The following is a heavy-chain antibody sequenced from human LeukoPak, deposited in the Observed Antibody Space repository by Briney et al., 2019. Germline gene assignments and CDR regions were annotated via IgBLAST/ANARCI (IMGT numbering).Heavy chain of an antibody. V-gene: IGHV4-59*01. J-gene: IGHJ5*02. CDR2: IYYSGTT. CDR1: GGSISSYY. Sequence: PSETLSLTCTVSGGSISSYYWNWIRQLPGKGLEWIGYIYYSGTTNYNPSLKSRVTISVDTSKNQFSLKLNSVTAADTAVYYCAGSTSPALKYNWFDPWGQGTLVTVSS. CDR3: AGSTSPALKYNWFDP. D-gene: IGHD2-2*01.